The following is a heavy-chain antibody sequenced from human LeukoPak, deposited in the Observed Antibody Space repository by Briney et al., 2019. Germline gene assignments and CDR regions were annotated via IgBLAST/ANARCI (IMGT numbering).Heavy chain of an antibody. V-gene: IGHV1-69*04. CDR3: ARTVAPSYDMAV. Sequence: GSSVKVSCKASGGTFSSYAISWVRQAPGQGLEWMGRIIPILGIANYAQKFQGRVTITADKSTSTAYMELSSLRSEDTAVYYCARTVAPSYDMAVGGQGPTVTVPS. J-gene: IGHJ6*02. D-gene: IGHD2-15*01. CDR1: GGTFSSYA. CDR2: IIPILGIA.